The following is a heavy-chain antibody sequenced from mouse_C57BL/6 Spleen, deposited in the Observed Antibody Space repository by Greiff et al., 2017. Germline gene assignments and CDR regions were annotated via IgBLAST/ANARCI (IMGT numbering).Heavy chain of an antibody. D-gene: IGHD3-3*01. J-gene: IGHJ2*01. Sequence: EVQLVESGPGLVKPSQSLSLTCSVTGYSITSGYYWNWIRQFPGNKLEWMGYISYDGSNNYNPSIKNRISITRDTSKNLFFLKLNSVTTEDTATYYCASEGDVWAFDYWGQGTTLTVSS. CDR1: GYSITSGYY. CDR3: ASEGDVWAFDY. V-gene: IGHV3-6*01. CDR2: ISYDGSN.